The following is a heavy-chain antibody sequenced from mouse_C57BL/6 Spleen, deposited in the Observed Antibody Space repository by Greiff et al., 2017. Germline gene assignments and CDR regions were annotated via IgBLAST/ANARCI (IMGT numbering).Heavy chain of an antibody. V-gene: IGHV1-74*01. CDR1: GYTFTSYW. Sequence: QVQLQQPGAELVKPGASVKVSCKASGYTFTSYWLHWVKQRPGQGLEWIGRIHPSDSDTKYNQKFKGKATLTVDKSSSTAYMQLSSLTSEASAFYFCAIWSTTLLATGYYSIDYWGQGTSVTVSS. J-gene: IGHJ4*01. CDR3: AIWSTTLLATGYYSIDY. D-gene: IGHD1-1*01. CDR2: IHPSDSDT.